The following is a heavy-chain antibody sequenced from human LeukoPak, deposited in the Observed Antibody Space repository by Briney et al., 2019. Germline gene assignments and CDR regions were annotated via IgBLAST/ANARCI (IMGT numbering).Heavy chain of an antibody. CDR3: AREIVSAVAGNFDY. V-gene: IGHV3-48*03. Sequence: GGSLRLSCAASGFTFSSYEMNWVRQAPGKGLEWVSYISNGDNTRTYADSVKGRFTISRDNAKNSLYLDMNSLRAEDTAVYYCAREIVSAVAGNFDYWGQGTLVTVSS. D-gene: IGHD6-19*01. CDR2: ISNGDNTR. J-gene: IGHJ4*02. CDR1: GFTFSSYE.